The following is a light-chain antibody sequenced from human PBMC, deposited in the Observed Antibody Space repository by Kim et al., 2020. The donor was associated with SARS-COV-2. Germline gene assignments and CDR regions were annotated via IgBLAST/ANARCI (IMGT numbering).Light chain of an antibody. Sequence: QRVTFSCCGSNSNIGVNTVNWYQQFPGTAPKLLIYRYNQRPSGVPDRFSGSKSGTSASLALSGLLSEDEADYYCATWDDSLNAWVFGGGTQLTVL. CDR2: RYN. CDR1: NSNIGVNT. J-gene: IGLJ3*02. CDR3: ATWDDSLNAWV. V-gene: IGLV1-44*01.